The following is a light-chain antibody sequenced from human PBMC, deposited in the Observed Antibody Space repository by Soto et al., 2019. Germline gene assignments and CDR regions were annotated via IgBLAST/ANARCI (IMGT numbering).Light chain of an antibody. CDR2: DAS. CDR3: QQYDNLPVT. CDR1: QDISNY. J-gene: IGKJ4*01. V-gene: IGKV1-33*01. Sequence: DIQMTQSPSSLSASVGDRVTITCQASQDISNYLNWYQQTPGKAPKLLIYDASNLETGVPSRFSGSGSGTDFTVTISSLRPEDLGTYYCQQYDNLPVTFGGGTKVEIK.